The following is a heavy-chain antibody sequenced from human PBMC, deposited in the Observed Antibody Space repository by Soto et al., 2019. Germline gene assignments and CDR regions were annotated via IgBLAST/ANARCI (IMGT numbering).Heavy chain of an antibody. D-gene: IGHD2-15*01. V-gene: IGHV5-51*01. CDR3: ARRGLGSCRWYHHFDY. CDR2: IYPGDSDT. Sequence: GESLKISCQGSGYSFPSYWLGWVRAMPGKGLARMGIIYPGDSDTRYSPSFQGQVTISADKSISTDYLQWRRLKASDTAMYYCARRGLGSCRWYHHFDYWGQGTLVTVSS. CDR1: GYSFPSYW. J-gene: IGHJ4*02.